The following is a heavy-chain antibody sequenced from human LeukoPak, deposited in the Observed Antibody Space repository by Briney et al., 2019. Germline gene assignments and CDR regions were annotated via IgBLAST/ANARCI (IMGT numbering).Heavy chain of an antibody. J-gene: IGHJ4*02. CDR2: IWYDGNSK. V-gene: IGHV3-33*01. D-gene: IGHD3-10*01. CDR3: AREMVRGVIIL. Sequence: PGGSLRLSCAASGFTFNNYGMHWVRQAPGKGLEWVAVIWYDGNSKYYADSVKGRFTISRDNSKNTLYLQMNSLRAEDTAVYYCAREMVRGVIILWGQGTLVTVSS. CDR1: GFTFNNYG.